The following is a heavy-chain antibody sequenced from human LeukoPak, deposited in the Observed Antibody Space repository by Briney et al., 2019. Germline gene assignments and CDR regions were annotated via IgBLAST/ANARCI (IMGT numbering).Heavy chain of an antibody. CDR2: ISWNSGSI. Sequence: GRSLRLSCAASGFTFDDYAMHWVRQAPGKGLEWVSGISWNSGSIGYADSVKGRFTISRDNAKNSLYLQMNSLRAEETALYYCAKDIERYSYDPYYYYGMDVWGQGTTVTVSS. V-gene: IGHV3-9*01. D-gene: IGHD5-18*01. J-gene: IGHJ6*02. CDR3: AKDIERYSYDPYYYYGMDV. CDR1: GFTFDDYA.